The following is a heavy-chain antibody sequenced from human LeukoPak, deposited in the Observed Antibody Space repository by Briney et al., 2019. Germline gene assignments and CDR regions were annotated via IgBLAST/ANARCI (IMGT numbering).Heavy chain of an antibody. J-gene: IGHJ4*02. CDR1: GFTFSSSS. CDR3: AKGSGWYV. CDR2: ISGSGGST. V-gene: IGHV3-23*01. D-gene: IGHD6-19*01. Sequence: GGSLRLSCAASGFTFSSSSMSWVLQAPGKGLEWVSVISGSGGSTDYADSVKGRFTISRDNSKNTLYLQMNSLRAEDTAVYYCAKGSGWYVWGQGTLVTVSS.